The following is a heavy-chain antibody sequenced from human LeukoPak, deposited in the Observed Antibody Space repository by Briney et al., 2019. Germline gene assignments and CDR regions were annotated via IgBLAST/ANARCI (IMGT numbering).Heavy chain of an antibody. D-gene: IGHD2-2*01. V-gene: IGHV1-2*02. CDR3: ARDNSCSSSSCGNSYMDV. Sequence: ASVTVSCKASGYTFTDYYIHWVRQAPGQGLARMGWINPNSGGTNYAQKFQGRVTMTSDTSISTAYMELSGLRSDDTALYYCARDNSCSSSSCGNSYMDVWGKGTTVTVSS. CDR1: GYTFTDYY. CDR2: INPNSGGT. J-gene: IGHJ6*03.